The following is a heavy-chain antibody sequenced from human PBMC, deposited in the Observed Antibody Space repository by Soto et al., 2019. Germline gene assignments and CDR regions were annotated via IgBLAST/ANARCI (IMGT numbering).Heavy chain of an antibody. D-gene: IGHD5-12*01. CDR1: GYTFTSYA. CDR3: ARDLRPLSGYAPPHFDY. Sequence: VSCEASGYTFTSYAMHWVRQAPAQRLEWMGWINAGNGNTKYSQKFQGRVTITRDTSASTAYMELSSLRSEDTAVYYCARDLRPLSGYAPPHFDYWGQGTLVTVSS. V-gene: IGHV1-3*01. CDR2: INAGNGNT. J-gene: IGHJ4*02.